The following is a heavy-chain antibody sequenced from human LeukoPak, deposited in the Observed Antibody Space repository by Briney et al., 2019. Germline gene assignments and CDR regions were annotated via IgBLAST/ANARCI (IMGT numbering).Heavy chain of an antibody. CDR3: ARDLRSTSPRFDF. CDR1: GFTINWYW. Sequence: PGGSLRLSCAASGFTINWYWMDWVRQAPGKGLVWVSRINSDVTSTNYGDSVKGRFTVSRDNAKNTLYLQMNSLIAEDTAVYYCARDLRSTSPRFDFWGQGTLVTVSS. V-gene: IGHV3-74*01. D-gene: IGHD2-2*01. CDR2: INSDVTST. J-gene: IGHJ4*02.